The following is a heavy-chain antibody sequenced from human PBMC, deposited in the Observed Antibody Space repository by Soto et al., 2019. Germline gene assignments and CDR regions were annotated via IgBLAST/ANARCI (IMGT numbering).Heavy chain of an antibody. CDR3: AHSRDGSYGDEKGGFDY. D-gene: IGHD4-17*01. V-gene: IGHV2-5*02. Sequence: QITLKESGPTLVNPTQTLTLTCTFSGFSLSTSGVGVGWIRQPPGKALEWLALIYWDDDKRYSPSLKSRLTITKDTSKNQVVLTMTNMDPVDTATYYCAHSRDGSYGDEKGGFDYWGQGTLVTVSS. J-gene: IGHJ4*02. CDR2: IYWDDDK. CDR1: GFSLSTSGVG.